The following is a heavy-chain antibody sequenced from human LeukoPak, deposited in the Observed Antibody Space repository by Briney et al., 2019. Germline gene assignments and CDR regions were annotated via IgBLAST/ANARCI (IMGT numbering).Heavy chain of an antibody. D-gene: IGHD3-9*01. CDR2: ISAYNGNT. V-gene: IGHV1-18*01. Sequence: ASVKVSCKASGYTFTRYGISWVRQAPGQGLEWMGWISAYNGNTNYAQKLQGRVTMTTDTSTSTTYMELRRLRSDDTAVYYCARDSLPTYCDILTGDRWFDPWGQGTLVTVSS. CDR1: GYTFTRYG. CDR3: ARDSLPTYCDILTGDRWFDP. J-gene: IGHJ5*02.